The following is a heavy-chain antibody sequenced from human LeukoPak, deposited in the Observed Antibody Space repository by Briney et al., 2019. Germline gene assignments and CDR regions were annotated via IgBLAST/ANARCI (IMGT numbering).Heavy chain of an antibody. CDR1: GFIFTNYF. Sequence: GGSLRLSCAASGFIFTNYFMSWVRQAPGTGLEWVSSIPGSGGATYYADSVRGRFSISRDSSKNTVYLQMNSLRDEDTAVYYCARARPWDSSRSYYFGMDVWGHGTTVTVSS. J-gene: IGHJ6*02. V-gene: IGHV3-23*01. CDR2: IPGSGGAT. CDR3: ARARPWDSSRSYYFGMDV. D-gene: IGHD3-22*01.